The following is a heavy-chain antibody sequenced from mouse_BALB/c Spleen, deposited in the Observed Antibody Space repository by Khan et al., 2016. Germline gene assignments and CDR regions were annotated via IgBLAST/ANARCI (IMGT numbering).Heavy chain of an antibody. CDR1: GYTFTSYW. V-gene: IGHV1-87*01. Sequence: QVQLQQSGAELARPGASVKLSCKASGYTFTSYWMQWVKQRPGQGLEWIGAIYPGDGDTRYTQKFKGKATLNADKSSSTADMQLSSLASEDSAVYYCASGGDYSLYYAMDYWGQGTSVTVSS. CDR2: IYPGDGDT. J-gene: IGHJ4*01. CDR3: ASGGDYSLYYAMDY. D-gene: IGHD1-1*01.